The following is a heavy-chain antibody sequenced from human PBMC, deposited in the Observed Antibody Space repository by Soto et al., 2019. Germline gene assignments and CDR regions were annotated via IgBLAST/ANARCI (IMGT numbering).Heavy chain of an antibody. Sequence: SVKVSCKASGGTFSSYAISWVRQAPGQGLEWMGGIIPIFGTANYAQKFQGRVTMTADESTSTAYMELSSLRSEDTAVYYCARRPVAGTTHAAFAMWAQGTM. CDR2: IIPIFGTA. CDR3: ARRPVAGTTHAAFAM. J-gene: IGHJ3*02. D-gene: IGHD6-19*01. CDR1: GGTFSSYA. V-gene: IGHV1-69*13.